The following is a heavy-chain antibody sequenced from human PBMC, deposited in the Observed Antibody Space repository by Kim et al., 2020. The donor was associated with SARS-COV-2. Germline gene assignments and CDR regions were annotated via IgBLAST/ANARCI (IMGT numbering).Heavy chain of an antibody. V-gene: IGHV1-2*02. J-gene: IGHJ4*02. CDR2: INPNSGGT. Sequence: ASVKVSCKASGFTFTDTYIYWVRQAPGQGLEWMGWINPNSGGTKFAQQFQGRVTMTRDTSITTAYLELSSLRSDDTAVYYCVRGVTTGGYWGQGTLVTVSS. CDR3: VRGVTTGGY. D-gene: IGHD1-1*01. CDR1: GFTFTDTY.